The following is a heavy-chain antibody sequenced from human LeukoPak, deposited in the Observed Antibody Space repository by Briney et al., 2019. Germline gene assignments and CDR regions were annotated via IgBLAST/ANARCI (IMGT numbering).Heavy chain of an antibody. V-gene: IGHV3-23*01. J-gene: IGHJ6*02. Sequence: PGGSLRLSCVASEFTFSSHAMNWVRQAPGKGLEWVSSISGGGESTYYADSVKGRFTVSRDNSKNTLYLQINSLRGEDTAVYYCARTGSSWYGYYYYGMDVWGQGTTVTVSS. CDR3: ARTGSSWYGYYYYGMDV. CDR2: ISGGGEST. D-gene: IGHD6-13*01. CDR1: EFTFSSHA.